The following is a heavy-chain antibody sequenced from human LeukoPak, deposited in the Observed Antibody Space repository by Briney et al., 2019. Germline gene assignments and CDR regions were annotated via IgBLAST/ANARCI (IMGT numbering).Heavy chain of an antibody. CDR2: ISAYNGNT. Sequence: ASVKVSCKASGYTFTSYGISWVRQAPGQGLEWMGWISAYNGNTNCAQKLQGRVTMTTDTSTSTAYMELRSLRSDDTAVYYCARGAGSIAAAGTGKRAFDIWGQGTMVTVSS. J-gene: IGHJ3*02. D-gene: IGHD6-13*01. CDR3: ARGAGSIAAAGTGKRAFDI. CDR1: GYTFTSYG. V-gene: IGHV1-18*01.